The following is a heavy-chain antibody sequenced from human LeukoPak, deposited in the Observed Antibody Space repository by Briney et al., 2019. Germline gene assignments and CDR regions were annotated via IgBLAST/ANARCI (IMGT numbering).Heavy chain of an antibody. CDR3: ARMDYYYGMDV. CDR2: ISRSSSYT. V-gene: IGHV3-11*06. J-gene: IGHJ6*02. CDR1: GFTFSDYY. Sequence: GGSLRLSCAASGFTFSDYYMSWLRQAPGKGLEWVSYISRSSSYTNYADSLKGRFTISRDNAKNSLYLQMNSLRAEDTAVYYCARMDYYYGMDVWGQGTAVTVSS.